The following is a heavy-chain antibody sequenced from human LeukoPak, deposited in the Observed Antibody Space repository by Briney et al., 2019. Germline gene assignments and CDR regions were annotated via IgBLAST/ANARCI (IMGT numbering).Heavy chain of an antibody. CDR2: IYDTGRT. Sequence: PSETLSLTCTVSGGSIRSYYWSWIRQPPGKGLEWIGYIYDTGRTDYNPSLKSRVTASVDASKNQISLNLRSVTAADTAVYYCARPYSSSSAFDYWGQGTLLTVSS. V-gene: IGHV4-59*01. CDR1: GGSIRSYY. CDR3: ARPYSSSSAFDY. D-gene: IGHD6-6*01. J-gene: IGHJ4*02.